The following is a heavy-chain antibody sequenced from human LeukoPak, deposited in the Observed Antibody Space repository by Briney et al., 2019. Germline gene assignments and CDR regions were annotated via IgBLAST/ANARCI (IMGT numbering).Heavy chain of an antibody. Sequence: GGSPRLSCAAPGFTFSSYGMHWVRQAPGKGLEWVAFIRYDGSNKYYADSVKGRFTISRDNSKNTLYLQMNSLRAEDTAVYYCAETLGYCSSTSCYNLDYWGQGTLVTVSS. D-gene: IGHD2-2*02. CDR1: GFTFSSYG. CDR3: AETLGYCSSTSCYNLDY. J-gene: IGHJ4*02. V-gene: IGHV3-30*02. CDR2: IRYDGSNK.